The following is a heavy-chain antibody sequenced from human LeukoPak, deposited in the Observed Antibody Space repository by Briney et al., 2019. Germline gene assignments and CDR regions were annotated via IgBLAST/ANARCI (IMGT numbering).Heavy chain of an antibody. CDR3: ASKRDGYNFPLDY. CDR2: IYYSGST. D-gene: IGHD5-24*01. V-gene: IGHV4-59*05. CDR1: GGSISSYY. Sequence: SETLSLTCTVSGGSISSYYWSWIRQPPGKGLEWIGSIYYSGSTYYNPSLKSRVTISVDTSKNQFSLKLSSVTAADTAVYYCASKRDGYNFPLDYWGQGTLVTVSS. J-gene: IGHJ4*02.